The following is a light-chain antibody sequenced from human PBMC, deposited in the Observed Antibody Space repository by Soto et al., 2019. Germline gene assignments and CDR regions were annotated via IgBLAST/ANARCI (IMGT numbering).Light chain of an antibody. CDR2: EVS. CDR1: SSDVGAYDY. J-gene: IGLJ1*01. V-gene: IGLV2-14*03. CDR3: SSYTSSSTRV. Sequence: QSVLTQPASVSGSPGQSITISCTGTSSDVGAYDYVSWYQQHPDKAPKLMIYEVSNRPSGVSNRFSGSKSVNTATLTISGLQAEXEADYYCSSYTSSSTRVFGTGTKVTVL.